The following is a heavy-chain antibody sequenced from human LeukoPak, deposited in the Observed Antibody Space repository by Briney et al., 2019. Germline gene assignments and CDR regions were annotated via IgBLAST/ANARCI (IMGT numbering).Heavy chain of an antibody. CDR2: ISYDGNNK. J-gene: IGHJ4*02. CDR3: AKDLGDLPDY. CDR1: GFTFSNYA. D-gene: IGHD3-10*01. V-gene: IGHV3-30-3*01. Sequence: PGGSLRLSCAASGFTFSNYAMHWVRQAPGKGLEWVAVISYDGNNKYDADSVKGRFTISRDNSKNTLYLQMNSLRAEDTAVYYCAKDLGDLPDYWGQGTLVTVSS.